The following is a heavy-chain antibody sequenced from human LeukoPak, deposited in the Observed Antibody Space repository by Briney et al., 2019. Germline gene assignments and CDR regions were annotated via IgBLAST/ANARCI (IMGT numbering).Heavy chain of an antibody. CDR1: GFTFSSHG. J-gene: IGHJ6*02. Sequence: GGSLRLSCATSGFTFSSHGMHWVRQAPGKGLEWVALISNDEENKYYVDPVKGRFTISRDNSKNTLYLQMDSLRPEDTAVYYCAKDPSSGCYRWGMDVWGQGTTATVSS. D-gene: IGHD3-22*01. CDR3: AKDPSSGCYRWGMDV. CDR2: ISNDEENK. V-gene: IGHV3-30*18.